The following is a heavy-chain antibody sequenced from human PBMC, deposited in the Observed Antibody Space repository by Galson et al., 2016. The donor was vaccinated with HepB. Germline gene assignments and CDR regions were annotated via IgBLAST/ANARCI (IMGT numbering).Heavy chain of an antibody. Sequence: CAISGDSVSGDSVAWNWIRQSPSRGLEWLGRTYYRSKWYNNYAESVKSRITINPDTSKNQFSLQLNSVTPEDTAVYYCVRDGPISAGFFDYWGQGTLVTVSS. CDR1: GDSVSGDSVA. CDR2: TYYRSKWYN. D-gene: IGHD6-13*01. J-gene: IGHJ4*02. CDR3: VRDGPISAGFFDY. V-gene: IGHV6-1*01.